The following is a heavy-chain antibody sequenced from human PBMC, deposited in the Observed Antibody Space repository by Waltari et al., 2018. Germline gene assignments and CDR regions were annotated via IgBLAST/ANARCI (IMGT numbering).Heavy chain of an antibody. Sequence: QVHLVQSGAEVRKPASPVTVSCEASGGSFGTYAIAGVRQAPGQGLEWMAGSIPIYGTPNYAQKFQGRVNVAADELTRTAYMELSSLRSDDTAIYYCAKRIVGGPFDVWGQGTMVTVSS. CDR2: SIPIYGTP. J-gene: IGHJ3*01. D-gene: IGHD1-26*01. CDR1: GGSFGTYA. V-gene: IGHV1-69*12. CDR3: AKRIVGGPFDV.